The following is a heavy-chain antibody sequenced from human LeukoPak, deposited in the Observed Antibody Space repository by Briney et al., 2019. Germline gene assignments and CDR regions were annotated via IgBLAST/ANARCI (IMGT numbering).Heavy chain of an antibody. V-gene: IGHV1-46*01. Sequence: ASVKVSCKASGYTFTSYYMHWVRQAPGQGLEWMGIINPSGGSTSYAQKFQGRVTMTRDMSTSTAYMELRSLRSDDTAVYYCARVSGYARFSQNMDVWGKGTTVTVSS. D-gene: IGHD1-1*01. CDR1: GYTFTSYY. J-gene: IGHJ6*03. CDR3: ARVSGYARFSQNMDV. CDR2: INPSGGST.